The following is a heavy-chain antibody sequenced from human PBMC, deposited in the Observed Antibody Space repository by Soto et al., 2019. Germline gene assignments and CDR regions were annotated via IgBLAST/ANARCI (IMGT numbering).Heavy chain of an antibody. D-gene: IGHD2-21*01. J-gene: IGHJ3*02. CDR1: GDSVSSNTAT. Sequence: SQTLSLTCGISGDSVSSNTATWNWVRQSPSRGLEWLGRTYYRSQWHNEHEESVKGRITISPDTSKNQFSLQLNSMSPEDTAVYYCARERGFLSEALDIWGRGTMVTVS. V-gene: IGHV6-1*01. CDR2: TYYRSQWHN. CDR3: ARERGFLSEALDI.